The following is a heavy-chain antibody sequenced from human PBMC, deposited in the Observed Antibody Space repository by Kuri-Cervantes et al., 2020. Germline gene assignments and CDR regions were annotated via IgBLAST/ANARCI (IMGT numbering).Heavy chain of an antibody. D-gene: IGHD1-26*01. Sequence: SLKISYAASGCTFDDYAMHWVRQAPGKGLEWVSGIRWNSGSIGYADPVKGRFTISRDNAKNSLYLQMNRLSAEDTAAYYCASYSGISLFEHYYDGIDVWGQGTMVTVSS. V-gene: IGHV3-9*01. CDR1: GCTFDDYA. CDR3: ASYSGISLFEHYYDGIDV. J-gene: IGHJ6*02. CDR2: IRWNSGSI.